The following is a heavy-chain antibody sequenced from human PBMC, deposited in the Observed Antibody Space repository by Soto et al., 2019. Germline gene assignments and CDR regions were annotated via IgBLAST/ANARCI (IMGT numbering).Heavy chain of an antibody. CDR2: ISVQRGHT. CDR3: ARDGDQWGQRYCDN. CDR1: GFTSGHYG. Sequence: QVQLVQSAAELTKPGASVRVSCKASGFTSGHYGISWVRQAPGQGLEWMGWISVQRGHTNYAHKFRGRVTMTTDTSTTTVSMELRDLTSADTAVYYCARDGDQWGQRYCDNWGQGTLVTVSS. D-gene: IGHD1-26*01. V-gene: IGHV1-18*01. J-gene: IGHJ4*02.